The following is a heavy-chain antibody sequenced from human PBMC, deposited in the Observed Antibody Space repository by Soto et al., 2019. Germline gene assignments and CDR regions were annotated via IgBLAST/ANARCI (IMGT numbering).Heavy chain of an antibody. Sequence: PVGSLRLSCAASGFTFSSYAMSWVRQAPGKGLEWVSAISGSGGSTYYADSVKGRCTISRGNSKNTMYLQMNSLRAEDTAAYSFAKGSNYGSGSYHPEFSLGYWGQGTRVSVAS. J-gene: IGHJ4*02. CDR2: ISGSGGST. D-gene: IGHD3-10*01. CDR1: GFTFSSYA. V-gene: IGHV3-23*01. CDR3: AKGSNYGSGSYHPEFSLGY.